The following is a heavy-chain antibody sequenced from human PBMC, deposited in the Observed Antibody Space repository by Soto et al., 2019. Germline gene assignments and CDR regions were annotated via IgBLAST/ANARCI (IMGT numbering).Heavy chain of an antibody. D-gene: IGHD3-22*01. V-gene: IGHV4-59*08. CDR2: IYYAGTT. J-gene: IGHJ4*02. CDR1: DGSFSPNY. CDR3: ARLGRYYQAFDS. Sequence: SETLSLTCTVSDGSFSPNYWGWIRQLLGKGLDWIGYIYYAGTTTYNPSLKGRATISLDTSENQFSLKVRSVTAADTAVYYCARLGRYYQAFDSWGQGTLVTVSS.